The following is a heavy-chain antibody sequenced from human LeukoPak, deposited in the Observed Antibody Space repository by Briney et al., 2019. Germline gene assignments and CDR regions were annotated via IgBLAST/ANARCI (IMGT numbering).Heavy chain of an antibody. D-gene: IGHD6-13*01. Sequence: GSLRLSFAASGFTFSIDAMSWVRQAPGKGLEWISDIVGSGTKTNYADSVKGRFTVSRDNSKNTLYLQMSSLRAEDTAVYYCAKDQLGLFDSWGQGTLVIVSS. CDR2: IVGSGTKT. CDR1: GFTFSIDA. CDR3: AKDQLGLFDS. V-gene: IGHV3-23*01. J-gene: IGHJ4*02.